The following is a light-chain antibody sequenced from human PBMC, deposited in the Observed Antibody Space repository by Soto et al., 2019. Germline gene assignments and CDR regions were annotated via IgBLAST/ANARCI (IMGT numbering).Light chain of an antibody. J-gene: IGKJ4*01. CDR2: AAS. Sequence: DIQMTQSPSSLSASVGDRVTITCRASQSISSYLNWYQQKPGKAPKLLIYAASSLQSGVPSRFSGSGSRTHFSLTINNLQPEDVGTYFCQHYDNLPLTFGGGTKVDIK. V-gene: IGKV1-33*01. CDR1: QSISSY. CDR3: QHYDNLPLT.